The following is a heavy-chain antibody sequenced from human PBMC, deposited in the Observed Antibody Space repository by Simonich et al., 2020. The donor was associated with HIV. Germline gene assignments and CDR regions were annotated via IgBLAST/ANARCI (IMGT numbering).Heavy chain of an antibody. D-gene: IGHD7-27*01. V-gene: IGHV4-34*01. CDR2: ITYSGRT. J-gene: IGHJ4*02. CDR1: GGSFSGYY. Sequence: QVQLQQWGAGLLKPSETLSLNCAVYGGSFSGYYWTWIRQPPGKGLEWIGEITYSGRTNYNPSLKSRVTISVDTSKNQFSLKLSSVTAADTAVYYCASVRFELGGSDFDYWGQGTLVTVSS. CDR3: ASVRFELGGSDFDY.